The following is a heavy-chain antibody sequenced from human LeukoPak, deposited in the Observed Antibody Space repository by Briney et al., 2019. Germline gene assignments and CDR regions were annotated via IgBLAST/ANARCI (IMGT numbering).Heavy chain of an antibody. D-gene: IGHD6-19*01. CDR2: ISAYNGNT. J-gene: IGHJ6*03. V-gene: IGHV1-18*01. Sequence: ASVKVSCKASGYTFTSYGISWVRQAPGQGLEWMGWISAYNGNTNYAQKLQGRVTMTTDTSTSTAYMELRGLRSDDTAVYYCARWVGYSSGWYGGYYYMDVWGKGTTVTVSS. CDR3: ARWVGYSSGWYGGYYYMDV. CDR1: GYTFTSYG.